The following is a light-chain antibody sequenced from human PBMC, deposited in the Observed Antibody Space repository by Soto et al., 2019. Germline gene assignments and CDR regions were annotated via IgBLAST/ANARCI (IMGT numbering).Light chain of an antibody. J-gene: IGKJ1*01. CDR1: QSVIYSVNNKNC. CDR3: QQRSNWWT. Sequence: DIVMTQSPDSLAVSLGERATINCKSSQSVIYSVNNKNCLAWYQQKPGQPPRLLIYWASTRESGVPDRFSGSGSGTDLTLTISSLQAEDVAVYYCQQRSNWWTFGQGTKVDIK. CDR2: WAS. V-gene: IGKV4-1*01.